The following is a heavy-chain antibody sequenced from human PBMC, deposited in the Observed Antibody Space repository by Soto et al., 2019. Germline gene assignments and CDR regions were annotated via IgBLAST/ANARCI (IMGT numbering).Heavy chain of an antibody. Sequence: WETLSLTCTVSGGSISSYYWSWIRQPPGKGLEWIGYIYYTGSTNYNPSLKSRVTISVDTSKNQFSLKLSSVTAADTAVYYCARFGAAAAHGDNWGHGTLVTVSS. CDR3: ARFGAAAAHGDN. CDR1: GGSISSYY. D-gene: IGHD3-16*01. J-gene: IGHJ4*01. V-gene: IGHV4-59*01. CDR2: IYYTGST.